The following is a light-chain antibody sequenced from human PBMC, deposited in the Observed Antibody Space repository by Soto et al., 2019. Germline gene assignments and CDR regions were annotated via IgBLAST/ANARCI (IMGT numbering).Light chain of an antibody. CDR3: QQRYNWPIT. V-gene: IGKV3-11*01. CDR1: LSVSVY. J-gene: IGKJ5*01. Sequence: VLTQSPSTLSFSPWERAALSFRTSLSVSVYLDWYQQKPGQAPRLLIHEASNRAAGVPGRFSGSGSGTDFTLTISSLEPEDFSVYYCQQRYNWPITFGQGTRLEIK. CDR2: EAS.